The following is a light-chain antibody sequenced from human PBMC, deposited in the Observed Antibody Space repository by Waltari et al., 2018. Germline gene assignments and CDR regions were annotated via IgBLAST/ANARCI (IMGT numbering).Light chain of an antibody. V-gene: IGKV3-20*01. CDR3: QQYLRLPVT. Sequence: EIALTQSPGTLSLSVEERATVSCRASASVSRALAWYQQKPGQAPRLHIYGASTRATGIPDRFSGSGSGTDFSLTISGLEPDDFAVYDCQQYLRLPVTFGQGITVEI. CDR1: ASVSRA. J-gene: IGKJ1*01. CDR2: GAS.